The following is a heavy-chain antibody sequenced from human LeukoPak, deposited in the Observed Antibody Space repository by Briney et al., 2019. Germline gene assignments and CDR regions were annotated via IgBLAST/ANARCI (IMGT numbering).Heavy chain of an antibody. J-gene: IGHJ4*02. Sequence: SETLSLTCTVSGGSISSYYWSWIRQPAGKGLEWIGRIYTSGSTNYNPSLKSRVTMSVDTSKNQFSLKLSSVTAADTAVYYCAREIIAAAGRYYFDYWGQGTLVTVSS. CDR1: GGSISSYY. D-gene: IGHD6-13*01. V-gene: IGHV4-4*07. CDR3: AREIIAAAGRYYFDY. CDR2: IYTSGST.